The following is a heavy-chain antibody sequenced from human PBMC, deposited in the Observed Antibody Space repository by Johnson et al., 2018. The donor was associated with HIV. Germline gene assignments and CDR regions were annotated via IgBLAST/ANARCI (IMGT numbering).Heavy chain of an antibody. CDR3: ARVRPPGLLDAIDI. V-gene: IGHV3-66*02. CDR2: IYSGGST. CDR1: GFTVSSNY. Sequence: VQLVESGGGLVQPGGSLRLSCAAFGFTVSSNYMSWVRQAPGKGLEWVSVIYSGGSTYYADSVKGRFTISRDNSKNTLYLQMNSLRAEDTAVYHCARVRPPGLLDAIDILGQGTMVTVSS. J-gene: IGHJ3*02.